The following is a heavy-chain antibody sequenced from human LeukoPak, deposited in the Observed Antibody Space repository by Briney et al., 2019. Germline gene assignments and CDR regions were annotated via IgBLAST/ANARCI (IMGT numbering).Heavy chain of an antibody. CDR2: IYYSGST. CDR3: ARSLGYCSGGSCYYDAFDI. D-gene: IGHD2-15*01. Sequence: SETLSLTCTVSGGSISSSSYYWGWIRQPPGKGLEWIGSIYYSGSTYYNPSLKSRVTISVDTSKNQFSLKLSSVTAADTAVYYCARSLGYCSGGSCYYDAFDIWGQGTMVTVSS. J-gene: IGHJ3*02. CDR1: GGSISSSSYY. V-gene: IGHV4-39*07.